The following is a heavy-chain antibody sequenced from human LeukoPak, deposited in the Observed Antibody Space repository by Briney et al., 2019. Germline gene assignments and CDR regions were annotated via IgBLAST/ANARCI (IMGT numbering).Heavy chain of an antibody. V-gene: IGHV3-30*04. CDR2: ISYDGSNK. J-gene: IGHJ4*02. Sequence: GGSLRLSCAASGFTFSSYAMHWVRQAPGKGLEWVAVISYDGSNKYYADSVKGRFTISRDNSKNTLYLQMNSLRAEDTAVYYCAKLTDGSGLAYHFDYWGQGTLVTVSS. CDR3: AKLTDGSGLAYHFDY. D-gene: IGHD3-10*01. CDR1: GFTFSSYA.